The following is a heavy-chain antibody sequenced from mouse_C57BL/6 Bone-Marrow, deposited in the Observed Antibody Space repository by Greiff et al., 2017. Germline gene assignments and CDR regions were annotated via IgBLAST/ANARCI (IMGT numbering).Heavy chain of an antibody. CDR3: ARSPGAMAMDY. CDR1: GFSLTSYG. D-gene: IGHD3-1*01. V-gene: IGHV2-6*01. J-gene: IGHJ4*01. Sequence: VQRVESGPGLVAPSQSLSITCTVSGFSLTSYGVDWVRQSPGKGLEWLGVIWGVGSTNYNSALKSRLSISKDNSKSQVFLKMNSLQTDDTAMYYCARSPGAMAMDYWGQGTSVTVSS. CDR2: IWGVGST.